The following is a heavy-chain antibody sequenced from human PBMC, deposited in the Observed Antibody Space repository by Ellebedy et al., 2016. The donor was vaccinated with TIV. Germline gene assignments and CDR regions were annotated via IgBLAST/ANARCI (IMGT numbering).Heavy chain of an antibody. Sequence: MPSETLSLTCTVSGGSISSSSYYWGWIRQPPGKGLEWIGSIYYSGSTYYNPSLKSRVTISVATSKNQFSLKLSSVTAADTAVYYCARQEQSSGWYVGEYYFDYWGQGTLVTVSS. D-gene: IGHD6-19*01. CDR3: ARQEQSSGWYVGEYYFDY. CDR1: GGSISSSSYY. V-gene: IGHV4-39*01. CDR2: IYYSGST. J-gene: IGHJ4*02.